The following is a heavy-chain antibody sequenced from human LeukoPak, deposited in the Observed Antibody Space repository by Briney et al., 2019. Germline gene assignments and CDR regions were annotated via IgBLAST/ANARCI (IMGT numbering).Heavy chain of an antibody. D-gene: IGHD2-2*01. CDR1: GYTFTGYY. Sequence: ASVKVSCKASGYTFTGYYMHWVRQAPGQGLERMGWINPNSGDTNSAQEFQGRVTMTRDTSISTAYMELSRLRSDDTAVYYCARLAGGLYQFDYWGQGALVTVSS. CDR2: INPNSGDT. J-gene: IGHJ4*02. CDR3: ARLAGGLYQFDY. V-gene: IGHV1-2*02.